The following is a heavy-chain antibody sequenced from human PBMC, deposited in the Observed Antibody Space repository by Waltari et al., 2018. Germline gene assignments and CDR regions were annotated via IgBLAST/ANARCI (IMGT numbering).Heavy chain of an antibody. D-gene: IGHD1-26*01. J-gene: IGHJ4*02. CDR1: GFTFSSYA. Sequence: EVQLVESGGGLVQPGGSLRLSCAASGFTFSSYAMSWVRQTPGKGLEWVSAISGSGGSTYYADSVKGRFTISRDNSKNTLYLQMNSLRAEDTAVYYCAKKWAQVSYYHPYYFDYWGQGTLVTVSS. CDR3: AKKWAQVSYYHPYYFDY. CDR2: ISGSGGST. V-gene: IGHV3-23*04.